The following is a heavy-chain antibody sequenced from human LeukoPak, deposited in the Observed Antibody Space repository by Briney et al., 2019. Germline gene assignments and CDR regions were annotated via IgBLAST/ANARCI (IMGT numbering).Heavy chain of an antibody. Sequence: SETLSLTCTVSGGSISSSSYYWGWVRQPPGKGLEWIGSIYYSGSTYYNPSLKSRVTISVDTSKNQFSLKLSSVTAADTAVYYCAREDLKRGAMVTDYYFDYWGQGTLVTVSS. CDR2: IYYSGST. V-gene: IGHV4-39*07. J-gene: IGHJ4*02. CDR1: GGSISSSSYY. CDR3: AREDLKRGAMVTDYYFDY. D-gene: IGHD5-18*01.